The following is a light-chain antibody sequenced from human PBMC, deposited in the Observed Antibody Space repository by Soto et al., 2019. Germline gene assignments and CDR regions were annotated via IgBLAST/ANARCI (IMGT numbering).Light chain of an antibody. J-gene: IGLJ1*01. CDR2: GNS. V-gene: IGLV1-40*01. CDR1: SSNIGAGYD. CDR3: QSYDSSLSVSYV. Sequence: ALTQPPSVSGAPGQSVTISCTGSSSNIGAGYDVHWYQQLPGRAPRLLISGNSNRPSGVPDRFSGSNSGTSASLAITGLQAEDEADYYCQSYDSSLSVSYVFGTGTKVTVL.